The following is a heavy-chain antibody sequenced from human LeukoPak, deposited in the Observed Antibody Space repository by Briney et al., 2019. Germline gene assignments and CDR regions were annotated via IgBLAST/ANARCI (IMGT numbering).Heavy chain of an antibody. D-gene: IGHD6-19*01. J-gene: IGHJ1*01. CDR1: GFTFSSYG. CDR3: AKGAVAGNFAEYLQH. CDR2: IWYDGSNK. V-gene: IGHV3-33*06. Sequence: GGSLRLSCAASGFTFSSYGMHWVRQAPGKGLEWVAVIWYDGSNKYYADSVKGRFTISRDNSKNTLYLQMNSLRAEDTAVYYCAKGAVAGNFAEYLQHWGQGTLVTVSS.